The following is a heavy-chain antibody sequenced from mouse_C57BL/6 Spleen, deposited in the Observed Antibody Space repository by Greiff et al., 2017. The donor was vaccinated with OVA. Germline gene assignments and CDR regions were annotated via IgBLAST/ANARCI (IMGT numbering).Heavy chain of an antibody. CDR3: ARDYYGSSYGDYFDY. CDR2: IDPEDGET. V-gene: IGHV14-2*01. Sequence: VQLQQSGAELVKPGASVKLSCTASGFNIKDYYMHWVKQRTEQGLEWIGRIDPEDGETKYAPKFQGKATITADTSSNTAYMQLSSLTSEDSAVYFCARDYYGSSYGDYFDYWGQGTTLTVSS. D-gene: IGHD1-1*01. CDR1: GFNIKDYY. J-gene: IGHJ2*01.